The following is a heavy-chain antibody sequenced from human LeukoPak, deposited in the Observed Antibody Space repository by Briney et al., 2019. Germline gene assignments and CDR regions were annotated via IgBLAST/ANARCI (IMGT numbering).Heavy chain of an antibody. J-gene: IGHJ3*02. V-gene: IGHV3-23*01. CDR1: GFSFTTYA. CDR2: ISGSGGST. D-gene: IGHD1-26*01. CDR3: ARDRLPGIVHAFAM. Sequence: GTSLRLSCAASGFSFTTYAMNWVRQAPGKGLEWVSSISGSGGSTYYADSVKGRFTISRDNSKNTLYLQMNSLRAEDTAVYFCARDRLPGIVHAFAMWGQGTMVTVSS.